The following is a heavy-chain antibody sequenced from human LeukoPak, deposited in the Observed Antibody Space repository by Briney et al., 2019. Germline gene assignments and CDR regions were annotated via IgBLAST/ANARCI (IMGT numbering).Heavy chain of an antibody. CDR3: ARGVMVRGDYYYYYMDV. CDR2: IYYSGST. V-gene: IGHV4-4*02. CDR1: GGSISSSNW. J-gene: IGHJ6*03. D-gene: IGHD3-10*01. Sequence: PSETLSLTCAVSGGSISSSNWWSWVRQPPGKGLEWIGYIYYSGSTNYNPSLKSRVAMSVDTSKNQFSLKLNSVTAADTAVYFCARGVMVRGDYYYYYMDVWGKGTTVTISS.